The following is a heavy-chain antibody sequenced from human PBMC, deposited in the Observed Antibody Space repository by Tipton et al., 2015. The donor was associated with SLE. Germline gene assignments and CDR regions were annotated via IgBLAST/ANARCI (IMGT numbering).Heavy chain of an antibody. Sequence: TLSLTCAVYGGSFRGYYWSWVRQPPGKGLEWVGGINHSGSTNYNPSLKIRVTISGDTSKNQFSLNLSSVTAADTAVYYCAGTYYGDYVWFDPWGQGILVTVSS. CDR3: AGTYYGDYVWFDP. D-gene: IGHD4-17*01. V-gene: IGHV4-34*01. J-gene: IGHJ5*02. CDR2: INHSGST. CDR1: GGSFRGYY.